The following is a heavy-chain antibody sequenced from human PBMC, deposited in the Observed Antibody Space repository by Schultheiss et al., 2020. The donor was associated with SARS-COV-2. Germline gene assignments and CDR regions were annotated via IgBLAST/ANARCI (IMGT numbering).Heavy chain of an antibody. J-gene: IGHJ6*02. V-gene: IGHV3-23*01. Sequence: GGSLRLSCAASGFTFSSYAMSWVRQAPGKGLEWVSAISGSGGSTYYADSVKGRFTISRDNSKNTLYLQMNSLRAEDTAVYYCTTRTGVVVVAGIYYYYGMDVWGQGTTVTVSS. D-gene: IGHD2-15*01. CDR2: ISGSGGST. CDR1: GFTFSSYA. CDR3: TTRTGVVVVAGIYYYYGMDV.